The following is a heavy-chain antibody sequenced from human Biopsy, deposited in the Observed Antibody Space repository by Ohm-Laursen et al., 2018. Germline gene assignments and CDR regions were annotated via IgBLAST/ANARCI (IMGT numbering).Heavy chain of an antibody. CDR1: GYTFTSYD. CDR3: ARGSFWFGGNYYYYDMDV. V-gene: IGHV1-8*01. Sequence: ASVTVSCKASGYTFTSYDINWVRQATGQGLEWMGWMNPNSGNTDYAQKFQGRVTMTRNTSISTAYMELNSLRSEDTAVYYCARGSFWFGGNYYYYDMDVWGQGTTVTVSS. J-gene: IGHJ6*02. CDR2: MNPNSGNT. D-gene: IGHD3-10*01.